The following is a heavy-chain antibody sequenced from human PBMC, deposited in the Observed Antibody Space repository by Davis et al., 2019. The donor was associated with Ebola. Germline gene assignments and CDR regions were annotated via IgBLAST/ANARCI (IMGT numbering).Heavy chain of an antibody. CDR1: GGSFSSHP. Sequence: SVKVSCKTSGGSFSSHPTSWVRQAPRQGLEWMGGIIPIFDTPHYAQKFQGRITITADASTSTAYMELSSLRSEDTATYFCARDFDGGNYYFDYWGQGTLVTVSS. J-gene: IGHJ4*02. V-gene: IGHV1-69*13. CDR2: IIPIFDTP. D-gene: IGHD3-9*01. CDR3: ARDFDGGNYYFDY.